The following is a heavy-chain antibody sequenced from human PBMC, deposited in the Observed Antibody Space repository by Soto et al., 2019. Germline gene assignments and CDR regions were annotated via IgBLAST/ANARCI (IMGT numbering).Heavy chain of an antibody. J-gene: IGHJ6*03. D-gene: IGHD1-7*01. V-gene: IGHV6-1*01. CDR2: TYYRSRWYN. Sequence: QVQLQESGPGLVKPSQTLSLTCAISGDSVSSNSAAWNWIRLSPSRGLEWLARTYYRSRWYNDYAVSVRRRITVNPDTSKNQFSLQLTSVTPEDTAVYYWAGTTSHQWYYMDVWGKGTTVTVSS. CDR3: AGTTSHQWYYMDV. CDR1: GDSVSSNSAA.